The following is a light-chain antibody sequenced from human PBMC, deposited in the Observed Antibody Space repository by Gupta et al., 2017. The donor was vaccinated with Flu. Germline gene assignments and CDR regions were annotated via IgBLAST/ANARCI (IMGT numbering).Light chain of an antibody. V-gene: IGKV1-33*01. Sequence: DIQMTQSPSSLSASIGDRVTISCQASQDIKNYVNWYQQKSGRAPKLLISDASTLETGVPSRFSGSASGTLFTFTIAGLQPEDFATYYCQQYDDLPWTFGQGTKVEVK. CDR2: DAS. CDR1: QDIKNY. J-gene: IGKJ1*01. CDR3: QQYDDLPWT.